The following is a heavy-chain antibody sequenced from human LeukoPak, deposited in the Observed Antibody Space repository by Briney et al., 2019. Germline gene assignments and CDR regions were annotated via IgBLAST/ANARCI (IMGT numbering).Heavy chain of an antibody. CDR2: ISGNGGST. CDR1: GFTFSNYA. V-gene: IGHV3-23*01. J-gene: IGHJ4*02. Sequence: GGSLRLSCAASGFTFSNYAMSWVRKAPGKGLEWVSTISGNGGSTDYADSVKGRFSISRDNSKNTLYLQMNSLRAEDTAVYYCAKDVRGGPIVGAGSVDYWGQGTLVTVSS. D-gene: IGHD1-26*01. CDR3: AKDVRGGPIVGAGSVDY.